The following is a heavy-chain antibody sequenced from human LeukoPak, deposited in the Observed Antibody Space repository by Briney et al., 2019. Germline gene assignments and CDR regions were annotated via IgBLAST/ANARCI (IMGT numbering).Heavy chain of an antibody. CDR1: GFTFNNYW. J-gene: IGHJ4*02. V-gene: IGHV3-7*01. Sequence: GGSLRLSCAASGFTFNNYWMSWVRQAPGKGLEWVANIKQDGSAKYYVDSVKGRFTISRDNAKNSLYLQMNSLRAEDTAVYYCARIGYSSSSNDYWGQGTLVIVSS. CDR3: ARIGYSSSSNDY. D-gene: IGHD6-6*01. CDR2: IKQDGSAK.